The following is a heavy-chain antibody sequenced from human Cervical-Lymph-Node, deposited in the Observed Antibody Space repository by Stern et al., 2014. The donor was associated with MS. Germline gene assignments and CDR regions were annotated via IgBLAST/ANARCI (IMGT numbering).Heavy chain of an antibody. D-gene: IGHD5-12*01. J-gene: IGHJ4*02. CDR1: GGSISRSTYY. CDR3: ARHDGWLPHY. CDR2: IYYSGTT. V-gene: IGHV4-39*01. Sequence: QVQLVESGPGLVKPSETLSLTCSVSGGSISRSTYYWGWLRQPPGKGLEWIGSIYYSGTTSYNPSPKSLVTIDTSTTPFSLRLTSGTAADTAVYYCARHDGWLPHYWSQGTLVTVSS.